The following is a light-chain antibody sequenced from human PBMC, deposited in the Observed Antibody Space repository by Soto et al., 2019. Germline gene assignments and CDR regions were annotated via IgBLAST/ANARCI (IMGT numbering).Light chain of an antibody. CDR3: QQYNNWPRT. CDR1: QSVSSN. Sequence: EMVVTQSAATLSVSPGERATLSCRASQSVSSNLAWYQQKPGQAPRLLIYGASTRATGIPARFSGSGSGTEFTLTISSLQSEDFAVYYCQQYNNWPRTFGQGTKVDIK. J-gene: IGKJ1*01. V-gene: IGKV3-15*01. CDR2: GAS.